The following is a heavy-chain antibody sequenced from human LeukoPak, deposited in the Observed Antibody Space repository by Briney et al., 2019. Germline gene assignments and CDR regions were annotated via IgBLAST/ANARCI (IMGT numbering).Heavy chain of an antibody. CDR3: ARGPVTTGFDP. CDR1: GLTVSSNY. J-gene: IGHJ5*02. CDR2: IYTGGST. Sequence: PGGSLRLSCAASGLTVSSNYMSWVRQAPGKGLEWVSVIYTGGSTYYADSVRGRFTISRDNSKNTLYLQVGSLRADDTAVYYCARGPVTTGFDPWGQGTLVIVSS. D-gene: IGHD4-17*01. V-gene: IGHV3-53*01.